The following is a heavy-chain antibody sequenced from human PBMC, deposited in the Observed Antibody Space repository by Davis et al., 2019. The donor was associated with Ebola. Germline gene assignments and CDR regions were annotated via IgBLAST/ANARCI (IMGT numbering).Heavy chain of an antibody. J-gene: IGHJ6*02. CDR3: ARVNTDIVVVVAAMDV. D-gene: IGHD2-15*01. Sequence: GESLKISCAASGFTFSSYEMNWVRQAPGKGLEWVAVIWYDGSNKYYADSVKGRFTISRDNSKNTLYLQMNSLRAEDTAVYYCARVNTDIVVVVAAMDVWGQGTTVTVSS. CDR2: IWYDGSNK. V-gene: IGHV3-33*08. CDR1: GFTFSSYE.